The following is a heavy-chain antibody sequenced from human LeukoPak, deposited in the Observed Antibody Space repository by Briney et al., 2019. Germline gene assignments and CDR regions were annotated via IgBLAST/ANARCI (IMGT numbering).Heavy chain of an antibody. Sequence: GGSLRLSCAASGFTFSNYEMNWVRQAPGKGLECVAILEPSGNERNYVDSVKGRFSISRDNAQNSLSLQMNNLSADDTAVYYCARLGATSSGKYYFDYWGQGTLVTVSS. CDR2: LEPSGNER. D-gene: IGHD6-25*01. J-gene: IGHJ4*02. CDR1: GFTFSNYE. V-gene: IGHV3-7*01. CDR3: ARLGATSSGKYYFDY.